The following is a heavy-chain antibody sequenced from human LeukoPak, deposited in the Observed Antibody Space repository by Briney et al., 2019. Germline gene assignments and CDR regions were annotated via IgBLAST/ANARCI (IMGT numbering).Heavy chain of an antibody. J-gene: IGHJ4*02. V-gene: IGHV4-59*08. CDR3: ARHDPYYGSGSYYTIFDY. CDR2: IYYSGST. CDR1: GGSMTNYF. Sequence: SGTLSLTCTVSGGSMTNYFWNWIRQSPGKGLEWIGYIYYSGSTNYNPSLKSRVTISVDTSKNQFSLKLSSVTAADTAVYYCARHDPYYGSGSYYTIFDYWGQGTLATVSS. D-gene: IGHD3-10*01.